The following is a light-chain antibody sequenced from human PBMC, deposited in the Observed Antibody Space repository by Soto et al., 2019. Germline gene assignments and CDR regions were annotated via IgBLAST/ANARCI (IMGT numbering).Light chain of an antibody. J-gene: IGKJ1*01. CDR3: LQDYTFPWT. CDR2: AAS. Sequence: VGDRVSITCRASQGIRNDLIWYQQKPGKGPRLLIYAASTLQTGVPSRFSGSGSGTDFTLTISSLQPEDFATYYCLQDYTFPWTFGQGTKVDIK. CDR1: QGIRND. V-gene: IGKV1-6*01.